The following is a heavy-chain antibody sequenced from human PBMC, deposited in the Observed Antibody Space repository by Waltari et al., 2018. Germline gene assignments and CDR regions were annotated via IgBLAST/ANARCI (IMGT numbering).Heavy chain of an antibody. CDR2: ISTSSNYI. V-gene: IGHV3-21*06. J-gene: IGHJ4*02. D-gene: IGHD5-12*01. Sequence: EVQLVESGGGRVESGGSLRLSCAVSGFTLRSYGINWVRQSPGKGLGWVSFISTSSNYIYYADSVKCRFAVSRDNARNSIFLDMNSLRAEDTAVYYCARAGSGYDDPLDYWGQGTQVTVSS. CDR1: GFTLRSYG. CDR3: ARAGSGYDDPLDY.